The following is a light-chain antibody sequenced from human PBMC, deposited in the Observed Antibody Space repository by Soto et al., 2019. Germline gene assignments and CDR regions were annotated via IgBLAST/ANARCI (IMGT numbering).Light chain of an antibody. CDR2: EVS. Sequence: QSALTQPASVSGSPGQSITISCTGTSSDVGGYDYVSWYEHHPGKAPKLMIYEVSNRPSGVSNRFSGSKSGNTASLTISGFQAEYEADYYCSSYTSSSTYVFGTGTKLTVL. V-gene: IGLV2-14*01. CDR3: SSYTSSSTYV. CDR1: SSDVGGYDY. J-gene: IGLJ1*01.